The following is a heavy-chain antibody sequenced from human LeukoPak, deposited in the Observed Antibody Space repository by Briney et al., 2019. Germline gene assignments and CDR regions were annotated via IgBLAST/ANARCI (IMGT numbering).Heavy chain of an antibody. D-gene: IGHD3-9*01. CDR1: GFTFSNAW. Sequence: GGSLRLSCAASGFTFSNAWMSWVRQAPGKGLEWVGRIKSKTDGGTTDYAAPVKGRFTISRDDSKNTLYLQMNSLKTEDTAVYYCTTSPSYYDILTGYYDVYFDYWGQGTLVTVSS. CDR3: TTSPSYYDILTGYYDVYFDY. J-gene: IGHJ4*02. CDR2: IKSKTDGGTT. V-gene: IGHV3-15*01.